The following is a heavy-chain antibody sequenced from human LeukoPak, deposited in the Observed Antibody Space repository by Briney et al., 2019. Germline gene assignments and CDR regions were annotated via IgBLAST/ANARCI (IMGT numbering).Heavy chain of an antibody. CDR3: ASSRIRPLDY. CDR1: GGSFSGYY. Sequence: SETLSLTCAVYGGSFSGYYWSWIRQPPGMGLEWIGEINHSGSTNYNPSLKSRVTISVDTSKNQFSLKLSSVTAADTAVYYCASSRIRPLDYWGQGTLVTVSS. J-gene: IGHJ4*02. D-gene: IGHD1-14*01. CDR2: INHSGST. V-gene: IGHV4-34*01.